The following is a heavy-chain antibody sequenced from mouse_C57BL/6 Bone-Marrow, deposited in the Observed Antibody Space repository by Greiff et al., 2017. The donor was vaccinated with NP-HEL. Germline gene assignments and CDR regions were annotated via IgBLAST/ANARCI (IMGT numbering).Heavy chain of an antibody. D-gene: IGHD1-2*01. CDR1: GYTFTSYW. Sequence: VQLQQPGAELVKPGATVKLSCKASGYTFTSYWMHWVKQRPGQGLEWIGMIHPNSGSTNYNEKFKSKATLTVDKSSSTAYRQLSSLTSEDSAVYYCARWGNYYGLYFDYWGQGTTLTVSS. CDR3: ARWGNYYGLYFDY. V-gene: IGHV1-64*01. CDR2: IHPNSGST. J-gene: IGHJ2*01.